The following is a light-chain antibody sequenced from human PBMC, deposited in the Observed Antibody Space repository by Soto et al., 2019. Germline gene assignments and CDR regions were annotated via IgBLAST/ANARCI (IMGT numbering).Light chain of an antibody. CDR3: QQYYTSPTWT. Sequence: DIVMTQSPDSLAVSLGERATINCKSSQSILYSSNNKYYLAWYQQKPGQPPKLLIYRASTRQSGVPDRFSGSGSGTDFTLTITCLQAEDVAVYHCQQYYTSPTWTFGQGTKVEIK. V-gene: IGKV4-1*01. CDR2: RAS. J-gene: IGKJ1*01. CDR1: QSILYSSNNKYY.